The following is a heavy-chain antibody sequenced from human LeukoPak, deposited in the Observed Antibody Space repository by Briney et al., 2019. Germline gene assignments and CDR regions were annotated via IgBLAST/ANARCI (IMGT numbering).Heavy chain of an antibody. CDR1: GYTFTSYD. Sequence: GASVKVSCKASGYTFTSYDINWVRQATGQGLEWMGWMNPNSGNTGYAQKFQGRVTMTRNTSISTVYMELSSLRSEDTAVYYCARGYYYYYGMDVWGQGTTVAVSS. CDR3: ARGYYYYYGMDV. V-gene: IGHV1-8*02. CDR2: MNPNSGNT. J-gene: IGHJ6*02.